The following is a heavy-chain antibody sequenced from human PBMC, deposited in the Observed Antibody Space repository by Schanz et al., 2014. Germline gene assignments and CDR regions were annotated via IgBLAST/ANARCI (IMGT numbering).Heavy chain of an antibody. V-gene: IGHV3-23*01. CDR3: ARGPIPIQGVPMDF. J-gene: IGHJ4*01. CDR2: MIGSGSSV. CDR1: GFTFSIYG. Sequence: EVQLLESGGGLVQPGGSLRLSCAASGFTFSIYGMSWVRQAPGKGLEWVSRMIGSGSSVFYADSVKGRFTISRDNSKDTLYLQMSGLTPEDTAVYYCARGPIPIQGVPMDFCGHGTLVTVSS. D-gene: IGHD3-10*01.